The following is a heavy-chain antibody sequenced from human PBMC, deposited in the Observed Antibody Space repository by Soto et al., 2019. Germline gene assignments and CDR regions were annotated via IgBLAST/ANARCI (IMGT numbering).Heavy chain of an antibody. CDR3: ARDSTGTLRYYGMDV. V-gene: IGHV4-31*03. D-gene: IGHD1-1*01. J-gene: IGHJ6*02. Sequence: QVQLQESDPGLVKPSQTLSLTCTVTGGSISSGGYYWSWIRQHPGKGLEWIGYIYYSGSTYYNPSLKSRVTISVDTSKNQFSLKLSSVTAADTAVYYCARDSTGTLRYYGMDVWGQGTTVTVSS. CDR1: GGSISSGGYY. CDR2: IYYSGST.